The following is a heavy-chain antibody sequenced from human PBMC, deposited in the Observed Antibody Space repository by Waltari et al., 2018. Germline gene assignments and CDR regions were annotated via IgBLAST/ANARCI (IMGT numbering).Heavy chain of an antibody. CDR3: ARSMIVVVQDAFDI. Sequence: QVQLQESGPGLVKPSQTLSLTCTVSGGSISSGSYYWSWIRQPAGKGLEWIGRIYTSGSTNYNPSLKSRVTRSVDTSKNQFSLKLSSVTAADTAVYYCARSMIVVVQDAFDIWGQGTMVTVSS. J-gene: IGHJ3*02. V-gene: IGHV4-61*02. CDR1: GGSISSGSYY. D-gene: IGHD3-22*01. CDR2: IYTSGST.